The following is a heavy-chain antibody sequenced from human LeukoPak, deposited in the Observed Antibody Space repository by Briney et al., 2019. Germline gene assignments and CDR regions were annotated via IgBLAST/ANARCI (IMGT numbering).Heavy chain of an antibody. CDR1: GYTFTSRA. Sequence: ASVKVSCKASGYTFTSRAINWVRQAPGQGLEWMGWINTNTGNPTYAQGFTGRFVFSLDTSVSTAYLQISSLKAEDTAMYYCARGGYPYLSTWYSDYWGQGTLVTVSS. V-gene: IGHV7-4-1*02. J-gene: IGHJ4*02. CDR3: ARGGYPYLSTWYSDY. D-gene: IGHD2-15*01. CDR2: INTNTGNP.